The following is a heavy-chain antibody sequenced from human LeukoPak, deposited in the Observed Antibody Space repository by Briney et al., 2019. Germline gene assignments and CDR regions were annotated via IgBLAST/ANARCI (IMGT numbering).Heavy chain of an antibody. D-gene: IGHD2-2*01. J-gene: IGHJ4*02. CDR3: AGGGDFVVPSLNLR. Sequence: PSETLSLTCLVSGGSISSGDCCWSWIRHPPGTGLEWIGYLSSSGRTYYNTSLKSRVSISVDTSKTQFSLKLRSVTAAETAVYYWAGGGDFVVPSLNLRWGQRTLVTVSS. CDR1: GGSISSGDCC. V-gene: IGHV4-30-4*01. CDR2: LSSSGRT.